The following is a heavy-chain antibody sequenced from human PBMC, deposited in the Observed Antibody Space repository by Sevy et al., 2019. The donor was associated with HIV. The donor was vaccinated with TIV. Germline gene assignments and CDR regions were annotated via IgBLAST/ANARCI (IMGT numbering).Heavy chain of an antibody. J-gene: IGHJ4*02. CDR3: ARTSMALARGLDY. V-gene: IGHV3-7*03. CDR2: VKQDGMEK. Sequence: GGSLRLSCAASGFTFSSYWMSWVRQAPGKGLEWVANVKQDGMEKDYVDSEKGRFTISRDNAKNSLYLQMNSLRAEDTAVYYYARTSMALARGLDYWGQGTLVTVSS. D-gene: IGHD6-19*01. CDR1: GFTFSSYW.